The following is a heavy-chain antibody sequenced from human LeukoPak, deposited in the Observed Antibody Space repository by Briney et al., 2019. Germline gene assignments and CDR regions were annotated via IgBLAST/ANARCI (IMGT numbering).Heavy chain of an antibody. CDR1: GGSFSGYY. J-gene: IGHJ4*02. V-gene: IGHV4-34*01. CDR3: ARGTYYYDSSGYYSDY. CDR2: INHSGST. D-gene: IGHD3-22*01. Sequence: SETLSLTCAVYGGSFSGYYWSWICQPPGKGLEWIGKINHSGSTNYNPSLKSRVTISVDTSKNQFSLKLSSVTAADTAVYYCARGTYYYDSSGYYSDYWGQGTLVTVSS.